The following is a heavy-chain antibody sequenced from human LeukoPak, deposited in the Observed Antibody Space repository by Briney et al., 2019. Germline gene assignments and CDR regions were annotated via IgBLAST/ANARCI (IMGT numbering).Heavy chain of an antibody. D-gene: IGHD3-22*01. J-gene: IGHJ4*02. CDR1: GYTFTGYY. Sequence: ASVKVSCKASGYTFTGYYMHWVRQAPGQGLEWMGWINPNSGGTNYAQKFQGRVTMTRDTSISTAYMELSRLRSDDTAVYYCARGGVYYYDSSGYLWWGQGTLVTVSS. CDR2: INPNSGGT. CDR3: ARGGVYYYDSSGYLW. V-gene: IGHV1-2*02.